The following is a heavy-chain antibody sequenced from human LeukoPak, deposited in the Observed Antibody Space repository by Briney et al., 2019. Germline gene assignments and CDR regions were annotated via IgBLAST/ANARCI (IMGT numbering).Heavy chain of an antibody. J-gene: IGHJ4*02. CDR2: ISSSSSYI. V-gene: IGHV3-21*01. D-gene: IGHD6-19*01. CDR1: GFTFSSYS. CDR3: ARAVAGRGTYFDY. Sequence: GGSLRLSCAASGFTFSSYSMNCVRQAPGKGLEWVSSISSSSSYIYYADSVKGRFTISRDNAKNSLYLQMNSLRAEDTAVYYCARAVAGRGTYFDYWGQGTLVTVSS.